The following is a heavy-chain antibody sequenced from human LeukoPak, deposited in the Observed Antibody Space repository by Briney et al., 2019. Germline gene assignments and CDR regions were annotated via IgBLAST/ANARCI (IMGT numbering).Heavy chain of an antibody. D-gene: IGHD5-18*01. CDR3: VREWSGYSFDY. CDR2: ISNDGSIK. Sequence: SGGSLRLSCAASGFTFSTYGMHWVCQAPGKGLEWVAVISNDGSIKYYADSVKGRFTVSRDNSKNTVYPQMNSLRVEDTAVYYCVREWSGYSFDYWGQGALVAVSS. V-gene: IGHV3-30*03. J-gene: IGHJ4*02. CDR1: GFTFSTYG.